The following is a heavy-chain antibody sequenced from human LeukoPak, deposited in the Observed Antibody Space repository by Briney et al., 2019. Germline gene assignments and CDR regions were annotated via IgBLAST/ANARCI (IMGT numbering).Heavy chain of an antibody. J-gene: IGHJ6*01. CDR1: GFTVSSNY. CDR3: ARERPHYDILTGATTRYGMDV. CDR2: IYSGGST. Sequence: GGSLRLSCAASGFTVSSNYMSWVRQAPGKGLEWVSVIYSGGSTYYADSVKGRFTISRDNSKNTLYLQMNSLRAEDTAVYYCARERPHYDILTGATTRYGMDVWGEGATVTVSS. D-gene: IGHD3-9*01. V-gene: IGHV3-53*01.